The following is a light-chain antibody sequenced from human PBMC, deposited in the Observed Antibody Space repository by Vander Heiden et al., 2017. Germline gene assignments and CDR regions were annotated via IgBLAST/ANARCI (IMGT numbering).Light chain of an antibody. V-gene: IGLV1-36*01. CDR3: ASWDDSLNGVV. CDR1: APNIGDNV. CDR2: FDD. J-gene: IGLJ2*01. Sequence: QSVLTQPPSVSEAPGQRVTMSCSGTAPNIGDNVVNWYQQLPGNAPTLLIYFDDLLASGVSDRFSGSRSGTTASLAISGLQSEDEADYYCASWDDSLNGVVFGGGTRLTVL.